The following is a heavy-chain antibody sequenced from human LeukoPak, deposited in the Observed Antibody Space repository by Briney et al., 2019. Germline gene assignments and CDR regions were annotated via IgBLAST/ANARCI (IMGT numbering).Heavy chain of an antibody. Sequence: GGSLRLSCAASGFTFSSYSMNWVRQAPGKGLEWVSYISSSSSTIYYADSVKGRFTISRDNAKNSLYLQMNSLRAEDTAVYYCARGGISGSYIWRTHKNWFDPWGQGTLVTVSS. CDR1: GFTFSSYS. CDR2: ISSSSSTI. V-gene: IGHV3-48*01. D-gene: IGHD1-26*01. CDR3: ARGGISGSYIWRTHKNWFDP. J-gene: IGHJ5*02.